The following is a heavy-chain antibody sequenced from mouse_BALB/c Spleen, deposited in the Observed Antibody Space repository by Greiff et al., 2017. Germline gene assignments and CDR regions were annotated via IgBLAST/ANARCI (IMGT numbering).Heavy chain of an antibody. CDR3: ARERGGYDPFAY. V-gene: IGHV5-4*02. CDR2: ISDGGSYT. Sequence: EVKLEESGGGLVKPGGSLKLSCAASGFTFSDYYMYWVRQTPEKRLEWVATISDGGSYTYYPDSVKGRFTISRDNAKNNLYLQMSSLKSEDTAMYYCARERGGYDPFAYWGQGTLVTVSA. D-gene: IGHD2-10*02. J-gene: IGHJ3*01. CDR1: GFTFSDYY.